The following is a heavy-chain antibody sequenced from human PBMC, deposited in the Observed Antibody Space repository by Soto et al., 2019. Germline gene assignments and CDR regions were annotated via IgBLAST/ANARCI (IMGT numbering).Heavy chain of an antibody. Sequence: SETLSLTCTVSGGSISSGGYYWSWIRQHPGKGLEWIGYIYYSGSTYYNPSLKSRVTISVDTSKNQFSLKLSSVTAADTAVYYCARVNTAMALDYWGQGALVTVSS. CDR1: GGSISSGGYY. CDR3: ARVNTAMALDY. V-gene: IGHV4-31*03. D-gene: IGHD5-18*01. CDR2: IYYSGST. J-gene: IGHJ4*02.